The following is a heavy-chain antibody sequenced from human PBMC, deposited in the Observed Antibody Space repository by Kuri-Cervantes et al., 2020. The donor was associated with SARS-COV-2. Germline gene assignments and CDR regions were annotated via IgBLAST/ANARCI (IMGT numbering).Heavy chain of an antibody. J-gene: IGHJ5*02. Sequence: GSLRLSCAASGFTFSSYAMSWIRQPPGKGLEWIGYIYYSGSTYYNPSLKSRVTISVDKSKNQFSLKLSSVTAADTAVYYCARVRDIVLMVYAIRGWFDPWGQGTLVTVSS. V-gene: IGHV4-59*12. CDR2: IYYSGST. CDR1: GFTFSSYA. CDR3: ARVRDIVLMVYAIRGWFDP. D-gene: IGHD2-8*01.